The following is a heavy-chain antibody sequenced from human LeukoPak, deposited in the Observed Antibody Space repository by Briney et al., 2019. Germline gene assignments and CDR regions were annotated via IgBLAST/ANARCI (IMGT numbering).Heavy chain of an antibody. V-gene: IGHV3-21*01. J-gene: IGHJ4*02. CDR3: AREGMVATFDY. CDR1: GFTFSSHS. CDR2: ISSSSSYI. D-gene: IGHD5-12*01. Sequence: GGSLRLSCAASGFTFSSHSMNWVRQAPGKGLEWVSSISSSSSYIYYADSVKGRFTISRDKAKNSLYLQMSSLRAEDTAIYYCAREGMVATFDYWGQGTLVTVSS.